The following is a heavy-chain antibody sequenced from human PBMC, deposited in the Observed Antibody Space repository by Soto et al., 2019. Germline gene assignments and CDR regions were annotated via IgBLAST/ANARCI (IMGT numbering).Heavy chain of an antibody. CDR1: GGSVSSSRYY. CDR3: GRLEGLATISYYFDY. CDR2: VYYSGST. V-gene: IGHV4-39*01. Sequence: SETLSLTCTVSGGSVSSSRYYWGWVRQPPGKGLEWIGSVYYSGSTYYNPSLESRVTISVDKSKNQFSLKLMSLSAADTAVYYCGRLEGLATISYYFDYWGQGALVTVS. D-gene: IGHD3-9*01. J-gene: IGHJ4*02.